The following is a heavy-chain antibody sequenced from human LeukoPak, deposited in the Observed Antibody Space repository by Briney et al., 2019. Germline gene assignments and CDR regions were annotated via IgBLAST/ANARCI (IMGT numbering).Heavy chain of an antibody. J-gene: IGHJ4*02. Sequence: EASVKVSCKASGGTFSSYAISWVRQAPGQGLEWMGGIIPIFGTANYAQKFQGRVTITADESTSTAYMELSSLRSEDTAVYYCARVRDYYDSSGYYQGGYFDYWGQGTLVTVSS. CDR2: IIPIFGTA. V-gene: IGHV1-69*13. D-gene: IGHD3-22*01. CDR1: GGTFSSYA. CDR3: ARVRDYYDSSGYYQGGYFDY.